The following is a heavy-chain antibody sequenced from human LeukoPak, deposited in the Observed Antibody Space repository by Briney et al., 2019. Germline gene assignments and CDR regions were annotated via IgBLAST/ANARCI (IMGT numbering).Heavy chain of an antibody. V-gene: IGHV4-4*09. CDR1: GGSISSYY. J-gene: IGHJ4*02. Sequence: SETLSLTCTVSGGSISSYYWSWIRQPPGKGLEWIGYIYTSGSTNYNPSLKSRVTISVDTSKNQFSLKLSSVTAADTAVYYCARQGNLGTSDYWGQGTLVTVSS. D-gene: IGHD3-16*01. CDR2: IYTSGST. CDR3: ARQGNLGTSDY.